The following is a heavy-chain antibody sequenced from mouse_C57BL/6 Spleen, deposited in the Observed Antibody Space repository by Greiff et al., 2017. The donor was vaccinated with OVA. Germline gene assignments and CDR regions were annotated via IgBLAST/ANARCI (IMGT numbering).Heavy chain of an antibody. CDR1: GYTFTSYW. J-gene: IGHJ2*01. D-gene: IGHD1-1*01. V-gene: IGHV1-69*01. CDR3: ARSPYYDGSSYAGYFDY. Sequence: QVQLKQPGAELVMPGASVKLSCKASGYTFTSYWMHWVKQRPGQGLEWIGEIDPSDSYTNYNQKFKGKSTLTVDKSSSTAYMQLSSLTSEDAAVYYCARSPYYDGSSYAGYFDYWVQGTTLTVSS. CDR2: IDPSDSYT.